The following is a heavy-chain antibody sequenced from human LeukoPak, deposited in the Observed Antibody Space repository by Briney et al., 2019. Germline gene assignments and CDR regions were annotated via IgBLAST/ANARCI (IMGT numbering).Heavy chain of an antibody. CDR2: INPDGSST. CDR3: ARWDNSGYYSLDY. D-gene: IGHD3-22*01. CDR1: GFTFNSYW. V-gene: IGHV3-74*01. J-gene: IGHJ4*02. Sequence: GGSLRLSCAASGFTFNSYWMHWVRQAPGKGLVWVSRINPDGSSTTFADSVKGRFTISRDNAKNTLYLQMNSLRAEDTAVYYCARWDNSGYYSLDYWGQGTLVTVSS.